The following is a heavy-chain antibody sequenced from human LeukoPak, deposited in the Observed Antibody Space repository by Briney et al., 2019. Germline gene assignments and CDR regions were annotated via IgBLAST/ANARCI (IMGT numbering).Heavy chain of an antibody. J-gene: IGHJ4*02. CDR2: IYYSGST. CDR1: GGSISSSNYY. CDR3: AKDIAVAGTSDY. Sequence: SETLSLTCSVSGGSISSSNYYWGWIRQPPGKGLEWIGNIYYSGSTYYNPSLKSRVTISVDTSKNQFSLKLSSVTAADTAVYYCAKDIAVAGTSDYWGQGTLVTVSS. V-gene: IGHV4-39*07. D-gene: IGHD6-19*01.